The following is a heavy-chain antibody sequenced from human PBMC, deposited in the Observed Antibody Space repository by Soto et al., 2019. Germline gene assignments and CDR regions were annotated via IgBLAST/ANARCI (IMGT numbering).Heavy chain of an antibody. D-gene: IGHD3-9*01. V-gene: IGHV1-2*02. CDR2: ISPRSGGT. Sequence: ASVKVSCKASGYTFIDYYMHWVRQAPGQGFGWMGRISPRSGGTNYAQKFQGRVTMTWDTSLNTAYMELSSLISEDTAVYYCARPPGYISDWYYFDLWGQGTLVTVSS. CDR1: GYTFIDYY. J-gene: IGHJ4*02. CDR3: ARPPGYISDWYYFDL.